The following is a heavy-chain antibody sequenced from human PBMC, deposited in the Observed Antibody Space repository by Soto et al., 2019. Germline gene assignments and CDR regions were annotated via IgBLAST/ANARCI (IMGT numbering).Heavy chain of an antibody. CDR2: IWPDGSDI. CDR3: ATLLGSVTTFDY. Sequence: EVNLAESGGDLVQPGGSLRLSCAASGFTFSSTWMSWVRQAPGKGLEWVATIWPDGSDITYVASVKGRFTVSRDNAKGLVYLQMNSLRVEDTAVFYCATLLGSVTTFDYWGQGTLVTVSA. D-gene: IGHD1-1*01. J-gene: IGHJ4*02. V-gene: IGHV3-7*01. CDR1: GFTFSSTW.